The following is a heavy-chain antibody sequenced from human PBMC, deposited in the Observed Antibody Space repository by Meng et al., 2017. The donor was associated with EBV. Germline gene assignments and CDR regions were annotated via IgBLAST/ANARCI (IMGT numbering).Heavy chain of an antibody. CDR1: GYTFTSYD. CDR3: ARGRGVYCSGGSCYPGWFDP. J-gene: IGHJ5*02. D-gene: IGHD2-15*01. V-gene: IGHV1-8*01. CDR2: MNPNSGNT. Sequence: QVQVVQVGAEVKKPGASLKASCKASGYTFTSYDINWVRQATGQGLEWMGWMNPNSGNTGYAQKFQGRVTMTRNTSISTAYMELSSLGSEDTAVYYCARGRGVYCSGGSCYPGWFDPWGQGTLVTVSS.